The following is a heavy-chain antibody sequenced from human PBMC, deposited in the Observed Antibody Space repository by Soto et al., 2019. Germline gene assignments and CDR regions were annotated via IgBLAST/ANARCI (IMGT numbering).Heavy chain of an antibody. D-gene: IGHD6-13*01. V-gene: IGHV4-59*11. CDR3: ARTVSNWYLDV. CDR1: GASISSHY. J-gene: IGHJ6*01. Sequence: SETLSLSCTVSGASISSHYWSWIRQPPGKGLEWIGYIYYTVSTIYNPSLKSRVAISVDTSKNQLSLKVTSVTAADTAVYYCARTVSNWYLDVWGQGTRVTGSS. CDR2: IYYTVST.